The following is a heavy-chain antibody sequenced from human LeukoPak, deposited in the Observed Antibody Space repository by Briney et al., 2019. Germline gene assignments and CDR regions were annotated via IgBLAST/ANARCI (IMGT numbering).Heavy chain of an antibody. V-gene: IGHV3-48*03. CDR2: ISSSGSTI. J-gene: IGHJ4*02. CDR3: ARDHGETFDC. Sequence: GGSLRLSCAASGFTFSSYEMNWVRQAPGKGLEWVSYISSSGSTIYYADSVKGRFTISRDNAKNSLYLQMSSLRAEDTAVYYCARDHGETFDCWGQGTLVTVSS. D-gene: IGHD7-27*01. CDR1: GFTFSSYE.